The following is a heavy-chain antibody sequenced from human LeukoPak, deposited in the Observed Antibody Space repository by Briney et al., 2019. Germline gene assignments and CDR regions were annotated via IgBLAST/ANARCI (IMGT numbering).Heavy chain of an antibody. CDR3: ARRGPYGVASYFDY. V-gene: IGHV4-59*08. CDR1: GGSISSYY. Sequence: PSETPSLTCTVSGGSISSYYWSWIRQPPGKGLEWIGYIYYSGSTNYNPSLKSRVTISVDTSKNQFSLKLSSVTAADTAVYYCARRGPYGVASYFDYWGQGTLVTVSS. CDR2: IYYSGST. J-gene: IGHJ4*02. D-gene: IGHD3-3*01.